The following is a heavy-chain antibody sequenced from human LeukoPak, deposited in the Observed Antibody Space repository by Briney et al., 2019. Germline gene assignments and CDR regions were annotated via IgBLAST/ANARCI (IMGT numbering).Heavy chain of an antibody. CDR3: ARREVGATLGFDY. J-gene: IGHJ4*02. D-gene: IGHD1-26*01. Sequence: MASETLSLTCTVSGVSISSSSYYWGWIRQPPGKGLEWIGSIYYSGSTYYNPSLKSRVTISVDTSKNQFSLELSSVTAADTAVYYCARREVGATLGFDYWGQGTLVTVSS. V-gene: IGHV4-39*01. CDR1: GVSISSSSYY. CDR2: IYYSGST.